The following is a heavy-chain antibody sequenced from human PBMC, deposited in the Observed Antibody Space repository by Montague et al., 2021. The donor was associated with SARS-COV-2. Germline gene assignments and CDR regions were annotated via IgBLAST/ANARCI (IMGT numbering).Heavy chain of an antibody. V-gene: IGHV4-59*02. Sequence: SETLSLTCTVSGASVGSSDWGWIRQSPGKGLEWIGEIYHSGSTNYNPSLKSRVTISVDKSKNQFSLKLSSVTAADTAVYYCARGTIWFGELLTLWYFDYWGQGTLATVSS. CDR1: GASVGSSD. D-gene: IGHD3-10*01. CDR3: ARGTIWFGELLTLWYFDY. J-gene: IGHJ4*02. CDR2: IYHSGST.